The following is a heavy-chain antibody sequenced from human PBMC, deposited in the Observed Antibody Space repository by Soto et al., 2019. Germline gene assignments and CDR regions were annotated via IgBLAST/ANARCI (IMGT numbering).Heavy chain of an antibody. CDR1: GYTFTSYD. CDR3: ARGGELAYYYYYYMDV. D-gene: IGHD3-10*01. V-gene: IGHV1-8*01. CDR2: MNPNSGNT. Sequence: EASVKVSCKASGYTFTSYDINWVRQATGQGLEWMGWMNPNSGNTGYAQKFQGRVTMTRNTSISTAYMELSSLRSEDTAVYYCARGGELAYYYYYYMDVWGKGTTVTVSS. J-gene: IGHJ6*03.